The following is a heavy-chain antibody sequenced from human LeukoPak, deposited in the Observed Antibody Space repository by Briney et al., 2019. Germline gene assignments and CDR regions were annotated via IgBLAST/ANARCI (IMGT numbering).Heavy chain of an antibody. CDR2: IIPILGIA. CDR3: ARSITSVDY. Sequence: SVKVSFKASGGTFNSYAVSWVRQAPGQGLEWMGRIIPILGIANYAQKFQGRVTITADKSTSTAYMELSSLRSEDTAVSYCARSITSVDYWGQGTLVTVSS. D-gene: IGHD3-16*01. CDR1: GGTFNSYA. J-gene: IGHJ4*02. V-gene: IGHV1-69*04.